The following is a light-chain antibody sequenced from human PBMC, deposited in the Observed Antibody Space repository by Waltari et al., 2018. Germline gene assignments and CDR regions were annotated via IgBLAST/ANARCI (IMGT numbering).Light chain of an antibody. CDR1: SSHIGSNY. CDR2: RNN. V-gene: IGLV1-47*01. J-gene: IGLJ2*01. CDR3: AAWDDSLSAVV. Sequence: QSVLTQPPSASGTPGQRVTISCSGSSSHIGSNYVYWYQQLPGTAPKLLIYRNNQRPSGVPDRFSGSKSGTSASLAISGLRSEDEADYYCAAWDDSLSAVVFGGGTKLTVL.